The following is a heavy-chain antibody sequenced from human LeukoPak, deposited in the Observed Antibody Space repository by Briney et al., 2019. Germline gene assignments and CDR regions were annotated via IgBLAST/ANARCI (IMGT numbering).Heavy chain of an antibody. CDR1: GGTFSSYA. Sequence: GASVKVSCKASGGTFSSYAISWVRQAPGQGLEWMGGIIPIFGTANYAQKFQGRVTITADESTSTAYMELSSLRSEDTAVYYCASGPYSSSWKWFDPWGQGTLVTVSS. V-gene: IGHV1-69*13. J-gene: IGHJ5*02. CDR2: IIPIFGTA. D-gene: IGHD6-13*01. CDR3: ASGPYSSSWKWFDP.